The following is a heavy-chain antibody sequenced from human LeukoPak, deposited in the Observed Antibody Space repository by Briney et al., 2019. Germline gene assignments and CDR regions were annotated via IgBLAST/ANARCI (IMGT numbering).Heavy chain of an antibody. Sequence: GGSLRLSCAASGFTFSSYGMHWVRQAPGKGLVWVSRINSDGSSTSYADSVKGRFTISRDNAKNTLYLQMNSLRAEDTAVYYCVSGYSYGYYYFDYWGQGTLVTVCS. J-gene: IGHJ4*02. CDR2: INSDGSST. CDR3: VSGYSYGYYYFDY. D-gene: IGHD5-18*01. V-gene: IGHV3-74*01. CDR1: GFTFSSYG.